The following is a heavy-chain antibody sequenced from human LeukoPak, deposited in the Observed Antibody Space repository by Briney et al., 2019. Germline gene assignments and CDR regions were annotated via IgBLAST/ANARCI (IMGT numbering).Heavy chain of an antibody. V-gene: IGHV1-69*06. CDR3: ARNSLVRGVPPDY. J-gene: IGHJ4*02. CDR2: IIPIFGTA. CDR1: GGTFSSYA. Sequence: ASVKVSCKASGGTFSSYAISWVRQAPGQGLEWMGGIIPIFGTANYAQKFQGRVTITADKSTSTAYMELSSLRSEDTAVYYCARNSLVRGVPPDYWGQGTLVTVSS. D-gene: IGHD3-10*01.